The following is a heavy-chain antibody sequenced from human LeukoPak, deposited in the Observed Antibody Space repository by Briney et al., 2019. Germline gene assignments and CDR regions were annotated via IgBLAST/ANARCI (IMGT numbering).Heavy chain of an antibody. CDR1: GFTFSTYG. V-gene: IGHV3-30*02. CDR2: IRYDGTNK. J-gene: IGHJ4*02. Sequence: VGSLRLSCAASGFTFSTYGIHWVRQAPGKGLEWVAFIRYDGTNKYYADSVRGRFTISRDNYKNDLYLQLSSLRTADTAVYYCAKEAPITHSSTSCYHFDYWGQGTVVTVSS. CDR3: AKEAPITHSSTSCYHFDY. D-gene: IGHD2-2*01.